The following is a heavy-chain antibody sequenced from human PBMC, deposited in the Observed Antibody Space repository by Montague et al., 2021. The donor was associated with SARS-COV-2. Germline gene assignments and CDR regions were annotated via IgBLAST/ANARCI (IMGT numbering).Heavy chain of an antibody. CDR2: IDWDDDR. V-gene: IGHV2-70*01. D-gene: IGHD3-10*01. Sequence: PALVKPTQTLTLTCTFSGFSLSTSGMCVSWIRQPPGKALEWLALIDWDDDRYYSTSLKTRLTIFKDTSKNQVVLTMTNMDPVDTATYYCARIREGPYGSGPDYYYYYGMDVWGQGTTVTASS. J-gene: IGHJ6*02. CDR3: ARIREGPYGSGPDYYYYYGMDV. CDR1: GFSLSTSGMC.